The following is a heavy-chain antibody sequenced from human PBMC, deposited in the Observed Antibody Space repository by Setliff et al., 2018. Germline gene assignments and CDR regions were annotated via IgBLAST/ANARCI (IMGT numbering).Heavy chain of an antibody. V-gene: IGHV1-18*01. CDR1: GYTFTNYG. CDR2: INNYNFNT. CDR3: ARINFYVSRGYYYASDY. D-gene: IGHD3-22*01. Sequence: ASVKVSCKASGYTFTNYGINWVRQAPGQGLEWMGWINNYNFNTNYPQKFLGRVTMTTDTSTSTAYMELRSLRSGDTAVYYCARINFYVSRGYYYASDYWGQGTLVTVSS. J-gene: IGHJ4*02.